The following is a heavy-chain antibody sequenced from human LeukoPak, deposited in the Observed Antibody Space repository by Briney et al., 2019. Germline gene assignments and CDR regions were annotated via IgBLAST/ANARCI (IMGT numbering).Heavy chain of an antibody. V-gene: IGHV1-3*03. D-gene: IGHD3-9*01. Sequence: ASVKVSCKASGYTFTSYAMHWVRQAPGQRLEWMGWINAGNGNTKYSQEFQGRVTITRDTSASTAYMELSSLRSEDMAVYYCARDGSVLRYFDWLTRYNWFDPWGQGTLVTVSS. CDR2: INAGNGNT. CDR1: GYTFTSYA. CDR3: ARDGSVLRYFDWLTRYNWFDP. J-gene: IGHJ5*02.